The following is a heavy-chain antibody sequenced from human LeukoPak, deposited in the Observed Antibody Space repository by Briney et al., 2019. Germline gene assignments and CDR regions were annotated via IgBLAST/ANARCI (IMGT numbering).Heavy chain of an antibody. CDR1: GGTFSSYA. CDR2: IIPIFGTA. Sequence: SVKVSCKASGGTFSSYAISWVRQAPGQGLGWMGGIIPIFGTANYAQKFQGRVTITTDESTSTAYMELSSLRSEDTAVYYCARGSYSGSYLGYWGQGTLVTVSS. D-gene: IGHD1-26*01. V-gene: IGHV1-69*05. J-gene: IGHJ4*02. CDR3: ARGSYSGSYLGY.